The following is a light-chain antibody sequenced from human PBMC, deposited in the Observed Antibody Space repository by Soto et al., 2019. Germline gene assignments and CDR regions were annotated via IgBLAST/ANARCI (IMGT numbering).Light chain of an antibody. CDR1: QSVSSSY. Sequence: EIVLTQSPGTLSLSPGERATLSCRASQSVSSSYLAWYQQKPGQAPRLLIYGASSRATGIPDRFSGSGSGTDSTLTISRLEPEDFAVYYCQQYGSSQITFGQGTRLE. CDR2: GAS. V-gene: IGKV3-20*01. J-gene: IGKJ5*01. CDR3: QQYGSSQIT.